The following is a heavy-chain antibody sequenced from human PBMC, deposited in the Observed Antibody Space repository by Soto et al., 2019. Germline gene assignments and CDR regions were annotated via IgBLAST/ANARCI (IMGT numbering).Heavy chain of an antibody. J-gene: IGHJ4*01. CDR1: GFTFSSYA. CDR3: AKEVAVAGDFDY. D-gene: IGHD6-19*01. CDR2: ISGSGGST. V-gene: IGHV3-23*01. Sequence: PGGSLRLSCAASGFTFSSYAMSWVRQAPGKGLEWVSAISGSGGSTYYADSVKGRFTISRDNSKNTLYLQMDSLRPEDTAVYYCAKEVAVAGDFDYWGHGTLVTVSS.